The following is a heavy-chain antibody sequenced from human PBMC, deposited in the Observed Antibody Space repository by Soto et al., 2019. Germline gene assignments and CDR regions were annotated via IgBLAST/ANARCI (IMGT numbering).Heavy chain of an antibody. Sequence: GGSLRLSCAASGFTFSSYAMSWVRQAPGKGLEWVSAISGSGGSTYYADSVKGRFTISRDNSKNKLYLQMNSLGAEDTAVYYCAKVREYSSSSYYYYYMDVWGKGTTVTVSS. V-gene: IGHV3-23*01. CDR2: ISGSGGST. D-gene: IGHD6-6*01. CDR1: GFTFSSYA. CDR3: AKVREYSSSSYYYYYMDV. J-gene: IGHJ6*03.